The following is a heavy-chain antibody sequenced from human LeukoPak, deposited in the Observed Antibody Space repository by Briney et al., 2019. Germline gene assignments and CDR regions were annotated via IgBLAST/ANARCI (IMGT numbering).Heavy chain of an antibody. D-gene: IGHD5-18*01. CDR2: INSDGSST. Sequence: GGSLRLSCAASGFTFSSYWMHWVRHAPGKGLVWVSRINSDGSSTSYADSVKGRFTISRDNAKNTLYLQMNSLRAEDTAVYYCARDPEYRYYFDYWGQGTLVTVSS. CDR3: ARDPEYRYYFDY. J-gene: IGHJ4*02. V-gene: IGHV3-74*01. CDR1: GFTFSSYW.